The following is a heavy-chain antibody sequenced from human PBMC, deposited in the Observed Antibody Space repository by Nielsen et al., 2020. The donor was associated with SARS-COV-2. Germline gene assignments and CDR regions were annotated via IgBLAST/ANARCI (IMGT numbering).Heavy chain of an antibody. V-gene: IGHV3-30-3*02. CDR2: ISYDGSNK. CDR1: GFTFSSYA. D-gene: IGHD3/OR15-3a*01. CDR3: AKDRAIFMIYITRGGPDS. Sequence: GESLKISCAASGFTFSSYAMHWVRQAPGKGLEWVAVISYDGSNKYYADSVKGRFTISRDFSKSTLYLQMNSLRAEDTAMYYCAKDRAIFMIYITRGGPDSWGQGTLVTVSS. J-gene: IGHJ4*02.